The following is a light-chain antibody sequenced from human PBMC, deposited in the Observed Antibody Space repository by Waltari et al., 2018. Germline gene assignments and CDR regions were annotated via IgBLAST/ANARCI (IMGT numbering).Light chain of an antibody. CDR1: QSVSRS. CDR3: QQCVRLPAT. J-gene: IGKJ1*01. CDR2: DAS. Sequence: EVVLTQSPGTLSLPPGERASISCRPSQSVSRSLAWYQQKPGQAPRLLIFDASSRATGIPDRFSGSGSGTDFSLTISRLEPEDVAVYYCQQCVRLPATFGQGTKVEI. V-gene: IGKV3-20*01.